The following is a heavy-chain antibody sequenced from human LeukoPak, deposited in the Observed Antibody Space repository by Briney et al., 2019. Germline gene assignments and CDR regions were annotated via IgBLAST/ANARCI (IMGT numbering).Heavy chain of an antibody. Sequence: GGSLRLSCAASGFTFSSYSMNWVRQAPGKGLEWVSYISSSSGTIYYADSVKGRFTISRDNAKNSLYLQMNSLRAEDTAVYYCARAPSGDAFDIWGQGTMVTVSS. CDR2: ISSSSGTI. V-gene: IGHV3-48*01. CDR1: GFTFSSYS. CDR3: ARAPSGDAFDI. J-gene: IGHJ3*02.